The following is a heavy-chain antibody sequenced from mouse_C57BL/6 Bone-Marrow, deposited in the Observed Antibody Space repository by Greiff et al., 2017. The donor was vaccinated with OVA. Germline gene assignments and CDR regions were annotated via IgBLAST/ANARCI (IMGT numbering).Heavy chain of an antibody. CDR1: GFNIKDDY. J-gene: IGHJ3*01. V-gene: IGHV14-4*01. D-gene: IGHD1-1*01. CDR3: TTRLLRY. Sequence: EVQLQQSGAELVRPGASVKLSCTASGFNIKDDYMHWVKQRPEQGLEWIGWIDPENGDTEYASKFQGKATITADTSSNTAYLQLSSLTSEDTAVYYCTTRLLRYWGQGTLVTGSA. CDR2: IDPENGDT.